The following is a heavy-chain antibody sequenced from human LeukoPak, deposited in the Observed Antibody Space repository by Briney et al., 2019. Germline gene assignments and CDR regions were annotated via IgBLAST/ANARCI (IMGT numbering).Heavy chain of an antibody. Sequence: PSETLSLTCTVSGDSMTSYYWSWIRQPPGKELEWIAYIYYSGTINYNPSLKSRVTMSVDTSKKQFSLKLSSVTAADAAVYYCARALTVTHVGVWFDPWGQGTLVTVSS. CDR2: IYYSGTI. CDR1: GDSMTSYY. V-gene: IGHV4-59*01. CDR3: ARALTVTHVGVWFDP. D-gene: IGHD4-17*01. J-gene: IGHJ5*02.